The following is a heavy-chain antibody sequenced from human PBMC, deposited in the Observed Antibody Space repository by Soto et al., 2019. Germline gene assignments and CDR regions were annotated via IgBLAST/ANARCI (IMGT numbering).Heavy chain of an antibody. CDR2: IYYSGST. J-gene: IGHJ4*02. CDR1: GGSISSYY. D-gene: IGHD3-10*01. CDR3: ARGGFGEFDY. Sequence: PSETLSLTCTGSGGSISSYYWSWIRQPPGKGLEWIGYIYYSGSTNYNPSLKSRVTISVDTSKNQFSLKLSSVTAADTAVYYCARGGFGEFDYWGQGTLVTVSS. V-gene: IGHV4-59*01.